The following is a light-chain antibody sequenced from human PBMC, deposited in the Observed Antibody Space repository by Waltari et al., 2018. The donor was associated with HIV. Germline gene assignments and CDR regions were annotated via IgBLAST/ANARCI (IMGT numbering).Light chain of an antibody. J-gene: IGLJ2*01. V-gene: IGLV3-1*01. CDR1: KLGDKY. CDR3: QAWDSDTPKV. Sequence: SYELTQPPSVSVSPGQTASISCSGDKLGDKYACWYQQKPGQSPVLVIYKDGKRPSGIPERFSGFNSGNTATLTISGTQAMDEADYYCQAWDSDTPKVFGGGTKLTVL. CDR2: KDG.